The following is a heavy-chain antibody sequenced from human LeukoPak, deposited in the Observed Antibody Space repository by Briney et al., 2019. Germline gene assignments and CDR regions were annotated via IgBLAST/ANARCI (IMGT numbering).Heavy chain of an antibody. Sequence: GGSPRLSCAASGFTFSSYSMNWVRQAPGKGLEWVSSISSSGSYIYYADSVKGRFTISRDNAKNSLYLQMNSLRAEDTAVYYCARVVAAYAFDIWGQGTMVTVSS. CDR2: ISSSGSYI. CDR3: ARVVAAYAFDI. V-gene: IGHV3-21*01. CDR1: GFTFSSYS. J-gene: IGHJ3*02. D-gene: IGHD2-15*01.